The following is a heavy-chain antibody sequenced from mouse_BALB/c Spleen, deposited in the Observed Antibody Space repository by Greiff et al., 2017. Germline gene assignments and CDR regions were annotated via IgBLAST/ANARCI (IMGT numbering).Heavy chain of an antibody. D-gene: IGHD1-1*01. Sequence: VKLQESGPELVKPGASVKISCKASGYAFSSSWMNWVKQRPGQGLEWIGRIYPGDGDTNYNGKFKGKATLTADKSSSTAYMQLSSLTSVDSAVYFCARGYYGSSRPVWGAGTTVTVSS. V-gene: IGHV1-82*01. CDR3: ARGYYGSSRPV. CDR2: IYPGDGDT. CDR1: GYAFSSSW. J-gene: IGHJ1*01.